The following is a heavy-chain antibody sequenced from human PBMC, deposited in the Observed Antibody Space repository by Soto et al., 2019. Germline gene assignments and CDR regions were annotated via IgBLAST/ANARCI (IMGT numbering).Heavy chain of an antibody. D-gene: IGHD6-19*01. CDR2: IIPILGTA. V-gene: IGHV1-69*13. CDR1: GGTFNNNA. Sequence: ASVKVSCKASGGTFNNNAISWVRQAPGQGLEWMGGIIPILGTANYAQKFQGRVTITADESTSTGYMELSSLRSEDTAVYYCARHNIGSGWYGGASTGPLKVYYYGMDVWGQGTTVTVSS. J-gene: IGHJ6*02. CDR3: ARHNIGSGWYGGASTGPLKVYYYGMDV.